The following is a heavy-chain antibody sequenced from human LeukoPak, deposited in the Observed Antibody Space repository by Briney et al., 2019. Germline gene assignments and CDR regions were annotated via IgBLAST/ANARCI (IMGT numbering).Heavy chain of an antibody. J-gene: IGHJ6*03. CDR3: ARSNMDA. CDR1: GFTFSSYS. V-gene: IGHV3-48*04. CDR2: ISSSSSTI. Sequence: GGSLRLSCAASGFTFSSYSMNWVPQAPGKGLEWVSYISSSSSTIYYADSLKGRFTISRDNAKNSLYLQMNSLRAEDTAVYYCARSNMDAWGKGTTVTVSS.